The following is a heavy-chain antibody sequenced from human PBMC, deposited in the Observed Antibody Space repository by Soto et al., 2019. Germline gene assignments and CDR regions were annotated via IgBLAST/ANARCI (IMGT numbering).Heavy chain of an antibody. Sequence: GASVKVSCKASGYTFTSYYMHWVRQAPGQGLEWMGIINPSGGSTSYAQKFQGRVTMTRDTSTSTVYMELSSLRSEDTAVYYCAREGYFDWLLPESPRYYYYYGMDVWGQGTTVTVSS. D-gene: IGHD3-9*01. J-gene: IGHJ6*02. CDR3: AREGYFDWLLPESPRYYYYYGMDV. CDR2: INPSGGST. V-gene: IGHV1-46*03. CDR1: GYTFTSYY.